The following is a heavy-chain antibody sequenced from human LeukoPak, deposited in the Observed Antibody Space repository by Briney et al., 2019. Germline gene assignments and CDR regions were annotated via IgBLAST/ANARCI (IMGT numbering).Heavy chain of an antibody. Sequence: PGGSLRLSCAASGFTFSSYAMGWVRQAPGKGLEWVSAISGSGGSTYYADSVKGRFTISRDNSKNTLYLQMNSLRAEDTAVYYCAKDPSSSWTVNWFDPWGQGTLVTVSS. V-gene: IGHV3-23*01. CDR2: ISGSGGST. D-gene: IGHD6-13*01. CDR3: AKDPSSSWTVNWFDP. J-gene: IGHJ5*02. CDR1: GFTFSSYA.